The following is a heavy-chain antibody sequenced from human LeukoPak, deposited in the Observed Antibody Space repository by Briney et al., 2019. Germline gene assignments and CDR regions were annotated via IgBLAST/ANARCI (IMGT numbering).Heavy chain of an antibody. D-gene: IGHD2-15*01. V-gene: IGHV3-30*04. CDR2: ISYDGSNK. CDR3: ARDGSVVAATRSHLGY. J-gene: IGHJ4*02. CDR1: GFTFSSYA. Sequence: GGSLRLSCAASGFTFSSYAMHWVRQAPGKGLEWVAVISYDGSNKYYADSVKGRFTISRDNSKNTLYLQMNSLRAEDTAVYYCARDGSVVAATRSHLGYWGQGTLVTVSS.